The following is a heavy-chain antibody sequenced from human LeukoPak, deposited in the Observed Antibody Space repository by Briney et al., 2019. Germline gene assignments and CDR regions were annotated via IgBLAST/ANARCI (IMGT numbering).Heavy chain of an antibody. V-gene: IGHV3-53*01. CDR1: GFTVSSNY. CDR2: ISGSGGST. CDR3: ARDNYYDSSGPSWVFDY. D-gene: IGHD3-22*01. Sequence: TGGSLRLSWAASGFTVSSNYMSWVRQAPGKGLEWVAVISGSGGSTYYADSVKGRFTISRDNSKNTLYLQMNSLRAEDTAVYYCARDNYYDSSGPSWVFDYWGQGTLVTVSS. J-gene: IGHJ4*02.